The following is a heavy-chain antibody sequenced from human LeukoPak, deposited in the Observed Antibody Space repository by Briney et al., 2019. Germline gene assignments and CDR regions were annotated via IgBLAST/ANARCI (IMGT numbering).Heavy chain of an antibody. J-gene: IGHJ4*02. D-gene: IGHD3-9*01. Sequence: PGRSLRLSCAASGFTFSSYGMHWVRQAPGKGLEWVAVISYDGSNKYYADSVKGRFTISRDDSKNTLYLQMNSLRAEDTAVYYCAKAGRYFDWLSLDYWGQGTLVTVSS. CDR2: ISYDGSNK. CDR3: AKAGRYFDWLSLDY. CDR1: GFTFSSYG. V-gene: IGHV3-30*18.